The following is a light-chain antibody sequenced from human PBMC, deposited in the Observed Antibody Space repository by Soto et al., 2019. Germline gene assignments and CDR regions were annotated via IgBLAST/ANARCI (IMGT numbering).Light chain of an antibody. CDR1: SIDVGGYTC. Sequence: SWLTQPRSVSGSPGQSVTISCTGTSIDVGGYTCVSLYHQQPGKTLYLMICDVTSRPSAVPDLFSVSKSRNTSSLTISGPQAEGEADHYYSSNAGRSVVFGTG. J-gene: IGLJ1*01. CDR3: SSNAGRSVV. V-gene: IGLV2-11*01. CDR2: DVT.